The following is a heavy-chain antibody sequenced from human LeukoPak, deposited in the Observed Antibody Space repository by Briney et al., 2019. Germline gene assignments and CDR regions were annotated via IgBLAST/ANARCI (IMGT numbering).Heavy chain of an antibody. V-gene: IGHV3-21*01. CDR3: ARDAGYCSGGSCYSTYFDY. CDR1: GFNFSSYS. CDR2: ISSSSSYI. Sequence: GGSLRLSCAASGFNFSSYSMNWVRPAPGKGLEWVSSISSSSSYIYYADAVKGRFTISRDNAKNSLYLQRNSLRAEDTAVYYCARDAGYCSGGSCYSTYFDYWGQGTLVTVSS. D-gene: IGHD2-15*01. J-gene: IGHJ4*02.